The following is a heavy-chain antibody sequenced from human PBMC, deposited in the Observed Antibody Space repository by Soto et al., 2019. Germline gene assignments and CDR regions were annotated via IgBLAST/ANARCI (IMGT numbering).Heavy chain of an antibody. CDR2: ISSSGSTI. J-gene: IGHJ4*02. Sequence: GGSLRLSCTASGFTFSSYEMNWVRQAPGKGLEWVSYISSSGSTIYYADSVKGRFTISRDNAKNSLYLQMNSLRAEDTAVYYCARALRGTFDYWGQGTLVTVSS. CDR1: GFTFSSYE. D-gene: IGHD3-16*01. CDR3: ARALRGTFDY. V-gene: IGHV3-48*03.